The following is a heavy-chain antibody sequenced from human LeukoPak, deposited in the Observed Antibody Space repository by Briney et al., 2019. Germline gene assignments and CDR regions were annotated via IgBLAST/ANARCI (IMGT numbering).Heavy chain of an antibody. Sequence: KPSETLSLTCTVSSGSISYFYWNWIRQPPGKGLEWIGYIHYTGSTNYNPSLKSRVTISVDTSKSQFSLKLSSVTAADTAVYYCATYTNRLHYWGQGTLVTVSS. CDR3: ATYTNRLHY. V-gene: IGHV4-59*01. CDR2: IHYTGST. CDR1: SGSISYFY. J-gene: IGHJ4*02. D-gene: IGHD2-8*01.